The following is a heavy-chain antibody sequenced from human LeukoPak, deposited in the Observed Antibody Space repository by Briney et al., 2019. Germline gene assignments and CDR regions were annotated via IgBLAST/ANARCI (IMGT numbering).Heavy chain of an antibody. D-gene: IGHD5-24*01. CDR2: IYPGDSDT. V-gene: IGHV5-51*01. Sequence: GESLKIPCKGSGYSFTSYWIGWVRQMPGKGLEWMGIIYPGDSDTRYSPSFQGQVTISADKSISTAYLQWSSLKVSDTAMYYCARVEMATIRGVDYWGQGTLVTVSS. CDR1: GYSFTSYW. J-gene: IGHJ4*02. CDR3: ARVEMATIRGVDY.